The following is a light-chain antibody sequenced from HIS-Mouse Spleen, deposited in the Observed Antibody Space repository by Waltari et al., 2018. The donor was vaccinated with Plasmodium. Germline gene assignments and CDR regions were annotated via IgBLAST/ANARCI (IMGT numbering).Light chain of an antibody. CDR3: QQYYSFPWT. J-gene: IGKJ1*01. Sequence: AIWMTQSPSLLSASTGDRVTISCRMSQCISSYLAWYKQQPGKDHRLLIYAASNLQSGVPARFSGRGTGTDFTLTISCLQSEDFATYYCQQYYSFPWTFGQGTKVEIK. V-gene: IGKV1D-8*02. CDR1: QCISSY. CDR2: AAS.